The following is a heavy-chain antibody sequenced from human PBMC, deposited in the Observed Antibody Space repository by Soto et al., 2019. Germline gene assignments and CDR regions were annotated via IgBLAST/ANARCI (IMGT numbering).Heavy chain of an antibody. Sequence: KSSETLSLTCTVSGGSISSGGYYWSWIRQHPGKGLEWIGYIYYSGSTYYNPSLKSRVTISVDTSKNQFSLKLSSVTVADTAVYYCARESTDCSSTSCPIDYWGQGTLVTVSS. CDR3: ARESTDCSSTSCPIDY. CDR2: IYYSGST. D-gene: IGHD2-2*01. V-gene: IGHV4-31*03. J-gene: IGHJ4*02. CDR1: GGSISSGGYY.